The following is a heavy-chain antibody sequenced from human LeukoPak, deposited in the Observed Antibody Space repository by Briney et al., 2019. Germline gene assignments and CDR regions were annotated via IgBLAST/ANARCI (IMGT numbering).Heavy chain of an antibody. D-gene: IGHD4-17*01. V-gene: IGHV6-1*01. CDR3: ARGVGDYGDYGGEGPFDY. J-gene: IGHJ4*02. CDR2: TYYRSKWYN. Sequence: SQTLSLTCAISGDSVSSNSAAWNWIRQSPSRGLEWLGRTYYRSKWYNDYAVSVKSRITINPDTSKNQFSLQLNSVTPEDTAVYYCARGVGDYGDYGGEGPFDYWGQGTLVTVSS. CDR1: GDSVSSNSAA.